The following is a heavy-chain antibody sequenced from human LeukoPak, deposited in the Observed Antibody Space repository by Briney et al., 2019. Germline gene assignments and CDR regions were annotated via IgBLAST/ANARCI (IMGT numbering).Heavy chain of an antibody. CDR1: GYTFTGYY. Sequence: ASVKVSCKASGYTFTGYYTHWVRQAPGQGLEWMGWINPNSGGTNYAQKFQGRVTMTRDTSISTAYMELSRLRSDDTAVYYCARDARVVVVPAAMIWFDPWGQGTLVTVSS. V-gene: IGHV1-2*02. CDR3: ARDARVVVVPAAMIWFDP. J-gene: IGHJ5*02. D-gene: IGHD2-2*01. CDR2: INPNSGGT.